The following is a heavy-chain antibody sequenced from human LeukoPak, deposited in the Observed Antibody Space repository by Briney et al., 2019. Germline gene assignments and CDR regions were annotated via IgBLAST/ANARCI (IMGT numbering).Heavy chain of an antibody. D-gene: IGHD3-3*01. V-gene: IGHV4-59*11. J-gene: IGHJ3*02. CDR1: GGPISSHH. Sequence: SETLSLTCTVSGGPISSHHWSWIRQPPGKGLEWIGYIYYSGNTNYNPSLKSRVTISVDTSKNQFSLKLSSVTAADTAVYYCARGGEGNTISEDAFDIWGQGTMVTVSS. CDR3: ARGGEGNTISEDAFDI. CDR2: IYYSGNT.